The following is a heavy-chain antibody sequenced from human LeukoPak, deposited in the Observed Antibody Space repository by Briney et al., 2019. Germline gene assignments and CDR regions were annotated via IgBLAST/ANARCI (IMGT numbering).Heavy chain of an antibody. J-gene: IGHJ4*02. CDR2: YGGGDT. V-gene: IGHV3-53*01. CDR3: ARSLDSSGYHY. D-gene: IGHD3-22*01. Sequence: YGGGDTNYADSVKGRFTISRDNSKNTLFLQMNSLRAEDTAVYYCARSLDSSGYHYWGQGTLVTVSS.